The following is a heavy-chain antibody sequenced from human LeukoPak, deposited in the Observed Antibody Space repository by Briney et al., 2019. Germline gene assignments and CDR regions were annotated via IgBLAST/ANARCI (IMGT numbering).Heavy chain of an antibody. J-gene: IGHJ4*02. V-gene: IGHV1-18*01. D-gene: IGHD2-15*01. CDR1: GYTFTSYG. CDR3: ASGGYCSGGSCYVGSSPAGELFDY. CDR2: ISAYNGNT. Sequence: ASVKVSCKASGYTFTSYGISWVRQAPGQGLEWMGWISAYNGNTNYAQKLQGRVTITTDESTSTAYMELSSLRSEDTAVYYCASGGYCSGGSCYVGSSPAGELFDYWGQGTLVTVSS.